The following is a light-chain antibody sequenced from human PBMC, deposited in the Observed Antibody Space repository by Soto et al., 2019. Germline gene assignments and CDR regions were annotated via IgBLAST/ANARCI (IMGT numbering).Light chain of an antibody. J-gene: IGKJ1*01. CDR3: QQFGASRT. CDR2: GAS. Sequence: EMVLTQSPGTLSLSQGERATLSCRASQSVHSNYLAWYQQKPGQAPRLLIYGASSRATGIPDRFSVSGSGTDFTLTISRLEPEDSAVYYCQQFGASRTFGQGTKVDIK. CDR1: QSVHSNY. V-gene: IGKV3-20*01.